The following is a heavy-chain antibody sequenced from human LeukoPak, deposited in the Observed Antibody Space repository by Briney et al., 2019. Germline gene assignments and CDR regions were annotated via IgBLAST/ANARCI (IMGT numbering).Heavy chain of an antibody. CDR3: ARQTGSGLFILP. CDR1: GVSISSSNSY. CDR2: IYYSGNT. V-gene: IGHV4-39*01. Sequence: KTSETLSLTCTVSGVSISSSNSYWGWIRQPPARGLEWIGSIYYSGNTYYNASLKSQVSISIDTSKNQFSLRLTSVTAADTAVYYCARQTGSGLFILPGGQGTLVTVSS. J-gene: IGHJ4*02. D-gene: IGHD3/OR15-3a*01.